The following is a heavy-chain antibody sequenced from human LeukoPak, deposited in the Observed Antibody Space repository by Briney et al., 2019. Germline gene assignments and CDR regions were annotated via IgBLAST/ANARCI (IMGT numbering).Heavy chain of an antibody. CDR3: ARRHPIPGYRPAFDY. CDR2: INHSGST. Sequence: NASETLSLTCAVYGGSFSGYYWSWIRQPPGKGLEWIGEINHSGSTNYNPSLKSRVTISVDTSKNQFSLKLSSVTAADTAVYYCARRHPIPGYRPAFDYWGQGTLVTVSS. CDR1: GGSFSGYY. J-gene: IGHJ4*02. V-gene: IGHV4-34*01. D-gene: IGHD3-16*02.